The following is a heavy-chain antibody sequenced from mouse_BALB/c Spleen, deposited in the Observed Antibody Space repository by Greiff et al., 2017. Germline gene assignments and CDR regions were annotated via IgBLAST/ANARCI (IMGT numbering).Heavy chain of an antibody. CDR1: GYSITSDYA. Sequence: VQLKESGPGLVKPSQSLSLTCTVTGYSITSDYAWNWIRQFPGNKLEWMGYISYSGSTSYNPSLKSRISITRDTSKNQFFLQLNSVTTEDTATYYCARSGWLLLYYAMDYWGQGTSVTVSS. V-gene: IGHV3-2*02. CDR2: ISYSGST. D-gene: IGHD2-3*01. CDR3: ARSGWLLLYYAMDY. J-gene: IGHJ4*01.